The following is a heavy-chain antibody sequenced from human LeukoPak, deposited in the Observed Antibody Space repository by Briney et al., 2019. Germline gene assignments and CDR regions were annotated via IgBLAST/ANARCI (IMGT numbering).Heavy chain of an antibody. CDR2: ISASTGSAI. J-gene: IGHJ4*02. CDR1: GFTFSDYY. D-gene: IGHD3-22*01. CDR3: ARVSHSRIDY. Sequence: GGSLRLSCAASGFTFSDYYMTWIRQAQGKGLEWVSYISASTGSAIYYTDSVKGRFTISRGNAKNSLYLQMSRLRAEDTAVYFCARVSHSRIDYWGQGTLVTVSS. V-gene: IGHV3-11*01.